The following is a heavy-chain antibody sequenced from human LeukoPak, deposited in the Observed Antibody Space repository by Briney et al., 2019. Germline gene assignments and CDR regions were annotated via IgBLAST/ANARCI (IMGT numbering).Heavy chain of an antibody. V-gene: IGHV3-30*04. CDR3: ARDGYYYDSSLDS. D-gene: IGHD3-22*01. Sequence: GGPLTLSCAPSELPLNNYSIHGVPEAPGKGLEWVTIISDDGSDKYYADSVKGRVTISRDNSKNTVYMHMNSLRDDDTAVYFCARDGYYYDSSLDSCGQGTLVTVSS. J-gene: IGHJ4*02. CDR2: ISDDGSDK. CDR1: ELPLNNYS.